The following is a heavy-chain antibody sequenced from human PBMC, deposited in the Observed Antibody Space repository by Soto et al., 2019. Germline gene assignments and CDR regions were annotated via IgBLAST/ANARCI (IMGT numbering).Heavy chain of an antibody. V-gene: IGHV6-1*01. J-gene: IGHJ6*02. CDR1: GDSVSSNSAA. Sequence: SQTLSLTCVISGDSVSSNSAAWNWIRQSPSRGLEWLGRTYYRSKWYNDYAVSVKSRITINPDTSKNQFSLQLNSVTPEDTAVYYCARDKGSASSGWYYGMDVWGQGTTVTV. CDR3: ARDKGSASSGWYYGMDV. CDR2: TYYRSKWYN. D-gene: IGHD6-19*01.